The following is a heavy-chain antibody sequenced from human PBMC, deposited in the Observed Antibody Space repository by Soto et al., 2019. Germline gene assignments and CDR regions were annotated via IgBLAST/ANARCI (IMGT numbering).Heavy chain of an antibody. CDR3: ARAGLLLTGSYMDY. D-gene: IGHD3-9*01. Sequence: ASVKVSCKASGYSFTGHSMHWVRQAPGQGLEWMGWISAYNGNTNYAQKLQGRVTMTTDTSTSTAYMELRSLRSDDTAVYYCARAGLLLTGSYMDYWGQGTLVTVSS. CDR2: ISAYNGNT. V-gene: IGHV1-18*04. J-gene: IGHJ4*02. CDR1: GYSFTGHS.